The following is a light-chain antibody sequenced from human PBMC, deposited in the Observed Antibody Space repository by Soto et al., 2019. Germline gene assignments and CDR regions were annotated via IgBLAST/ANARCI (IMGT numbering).Light chain of an antibody. CDR2: DNN. CDR3: QSYDSSLSGYV. J-gene: IGLJ1*01. Sequence: QPVLTQRPAGSGAPGQRVTISCTRSSSNIGAGYDVHWYQQLPGTAPKLLIYDNNNRPSGVPDRFSGSKSGTSASLAITGLQAEDEADYYCQSYDSSLSGYVFGTGTKVTVL. CDR1: SSNIGAGYD. V-gene: IGLV1-40*01.